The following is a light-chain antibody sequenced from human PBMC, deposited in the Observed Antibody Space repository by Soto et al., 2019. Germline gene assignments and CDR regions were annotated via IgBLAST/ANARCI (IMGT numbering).Light chain of an antibody. Sequence: EIQLTQSPSVLSASVGDTVTITCRASQSISTYLNWYQKKPGKAPNXLIYDASRLQSGVPSRFSGSGGGTDFTLSISSVQPEDFATYFCQQSYMDPITFGQGTRLEIK. CDR3: QQSYMDPIT. V-gene: IGKV1-39*01. CDR2: DAS. J-gene: IGKJ5*01. CDR1: QSISTY.